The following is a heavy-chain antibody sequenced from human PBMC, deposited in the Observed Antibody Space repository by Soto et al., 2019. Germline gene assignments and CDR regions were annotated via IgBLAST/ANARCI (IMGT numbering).Heavy chain of an antibody. V-gene: IGHV3-48*01. J-gene: IGHJ4*02. D-gene: IGHD6-13*01. Sequence: GGSLRLSCAASGFTFSSYSMNWVRQAPGKGLEWVSYISSSSSTIYYTDSVKGRFTISRDNAKNSLYLQMNSLRAEDTAVYYCAREFIPPAAAGSSGGSAWGQGTLVTVSS. CDR1: GFTFSSYS. CDR3: AREFIPPAAAGSSGGSA. CDR2: ISSSSSTI.